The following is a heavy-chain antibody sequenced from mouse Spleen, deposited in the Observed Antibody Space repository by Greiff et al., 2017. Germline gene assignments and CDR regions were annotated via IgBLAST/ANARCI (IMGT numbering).Heavy chain of an antibody. Sequence: EVKRMESGGGLVKLGGSLKLSCAASGFTFSSYAMSWVRQTPEKRLEWVATISSGGGNTYYPDSVKGRFTISRDNAKNTLYLQMSSLKSEDTAMYYCARHGTGAYFDYWGQGTTLTVSS. J-gene: IGHJ2*01. D-gene: IGHD4-1*01. V-gene: IGHV5-9*04. CDR3: ARHGTGAYFDY. CDR1: GFTFSSYA. CDR2: ISSGGGNT.